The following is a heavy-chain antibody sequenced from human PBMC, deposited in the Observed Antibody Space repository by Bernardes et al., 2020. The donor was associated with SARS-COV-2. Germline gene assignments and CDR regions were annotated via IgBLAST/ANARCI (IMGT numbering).Heavy chain of an antibody. CDR2: MYDSGST. V-gene: IGHV4-61*05. Sequence: SETLSLTCTVSGGSISSSSYYWGWIRQAPGKGLEWIGYMYDSGSTNYNPSLKSRATISVDTSKNRFSLKLSSLTAADTAVYYCARHAPGYSAYVYWFDFWGQGTLVTVSS. D-gene: IGHD5-12*01. CDR1: GGSISSSSYY. CDR3: ARHAPGYSAYVYWFDF. J-gene: IGHJ5*01.